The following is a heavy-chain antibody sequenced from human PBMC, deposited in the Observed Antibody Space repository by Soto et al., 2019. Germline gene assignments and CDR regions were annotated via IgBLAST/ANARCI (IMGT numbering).Heavy chain of an antibody. CDR3: ARGEGVVVPAAPFDY. Sequence: QVQLQQWGAGLLKPSETLSLTCAVYGGSFSGYYWSWIRQPPGKGLEWIGEINHSGSTNYNPSLKGRVTIPVDTSKNQFSLKLSSVTAADTAVYYCARGEGVVVPAAPFDYWGQGTLVTVSS. D-gene: IGHD2-2*01. CDR2: INHSGST. CDR1: GGSFSGYY. J-gene: IGHJ4*02. V-gene: IGHV4-34*01.